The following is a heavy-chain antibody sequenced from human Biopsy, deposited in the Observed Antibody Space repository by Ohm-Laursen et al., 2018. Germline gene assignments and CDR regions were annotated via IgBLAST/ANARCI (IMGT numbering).Heavy chain of an antibody. CDR1: GVSITAYY. D-gene: IGHD2-15*01. CDR3: ARMDCSGGSCHYYSYGMDV. CDR2: IHHSGST. Sequence: SETLSLTWAVSGVSITAYYWSWIRQPPGKGLECIGNIHHSGSTTYNPSLKSRLTISVDTSKNQFSLKLSSVTAADTAVYYCARMDCSGGSCHYYSYGMDVWGQGTTVTVSS. V-gene: IGHV4-4*09. J-gene: IGHJ6*02.